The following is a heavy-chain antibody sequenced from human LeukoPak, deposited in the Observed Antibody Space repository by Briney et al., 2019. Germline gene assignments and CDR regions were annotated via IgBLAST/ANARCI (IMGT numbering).Heavy chain of an antibody. D-gene: IGHD3-10*01. CDR3: ARQGNRFGDAFDI. J-gene: IGHJ3*02. CDR1: GGSISSYY. CDR2: IYYSGST. Sequence: PSETLSLTCTVSGGSISSYYWSWIRQPPGKGLEWIGYIYYSGSTNYNPPLKSRVTISVDTSKNQFSLKLSSVTAADTAVYYCARQGNRFGDAFDIWGQGTMVTVSS. V-gene: IGHV4-59*08.